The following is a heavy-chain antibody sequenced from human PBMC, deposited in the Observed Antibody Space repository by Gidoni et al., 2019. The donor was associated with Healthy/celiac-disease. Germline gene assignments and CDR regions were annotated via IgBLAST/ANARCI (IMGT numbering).Heavy chain of an antibody. CDR2: ISVSGGST. J-gene: IGHJ6*02. CDR3: AKCIAAAGFDYYYYGMDV. V-gene: IGHV3-23*01. CDR1: GFTCSSYA. Sequence: EVQLLESGGGVVQPGGSLRRTCAGSGFTCSSYAMSWVRQAPGKGLEWVSAISVSGGSTYYADSVKGRFTISRDNSKNTLYLQMNSLRAEDTAVYYCAKCIAAAGFDYYYYGMDVWGQGTTVTVSS. D-gene: IGHD6-13*01.